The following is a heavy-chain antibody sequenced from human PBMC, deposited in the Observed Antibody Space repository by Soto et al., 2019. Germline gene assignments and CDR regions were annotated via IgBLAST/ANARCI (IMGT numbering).Heavy chain of an antibody. J-gene: IGHJ4*02. CDR3: ARALGSWGSYYFDH. D-gene: IGHD3-16*01. Sequence: QITLKESGPTLVRPTQTLTLTCTVSGFSLDTWGVGVGWIRQSPGKDPEWLALIYWDDDKRYSPSLKNRLTITKDTSKNQVVLTVTNMDPVDTVTYYCARALGSWGSYYFDHWGQGTLVTVSS. CDR2: IYWDDDK. CDR1: GFSLDTWGVG. V-gene: IGHV2-5*02.